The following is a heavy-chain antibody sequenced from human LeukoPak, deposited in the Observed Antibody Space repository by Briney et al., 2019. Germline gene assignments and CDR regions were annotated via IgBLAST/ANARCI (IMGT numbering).Heavy chain of an antibody. CDR1: GGTFSSYA. J-gene: IGHJ4*02. CDR2: IIPIFGTA. CDR3: ARSIFYGDYAPWYYFDY. Sequence: GASVKVSCKASGGTFSSYAISWVRQAPGQGLEWMGGIIPIFGTANYAQKFQGRVTITTDKSTSTAYMELSSLRSEDTAVYYCARSIFYGDYAPWYYFDYWGQGTLVTVSS. D-gene: IGHD4-17*01. V-gene: IGHV1-69*05.